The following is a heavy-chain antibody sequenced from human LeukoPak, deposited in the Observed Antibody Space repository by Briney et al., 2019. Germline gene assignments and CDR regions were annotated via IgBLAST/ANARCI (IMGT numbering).Heavy chain of an antibody. CDR1: GGSFSGYY. Sequence: PSETLSLTCAVYGGSFSGYYWSWIRQPPGKGLEWIGEINHSGSTNYNPSLKSRVTISVDTSKNQFSLKLSSVTAADTAVYYCARGRLEIYSGSYFFDYWGQGTLVTVSS. D-gene: IGHD1-26*01. CDR3: ARGRLEIYSGSYFFDY. CDR2: INHSGST. V-gene: IGHV4-34*01. J-gene: IGHJ4*02.